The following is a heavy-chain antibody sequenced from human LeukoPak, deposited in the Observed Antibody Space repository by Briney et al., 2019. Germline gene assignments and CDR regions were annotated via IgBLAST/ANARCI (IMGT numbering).Heavy chain of an antibody. V-gene: IGHV4-4*02. CDR3: ARENWAYRSYYDSSGHHDY. Sequence: PSGTLSLTCAVSGGSISSSNWWSWVRQPPGKGLEWIGEIYHSGSTNYNPSLKSRVTISVDKSKNQFSLKLSSVTAADTAVYYCARENWAYRSYYDSSGHHDYWGQGIVVTVSS. D-gene: IGHD3-22*01. J-gene: IGHJ4*02. CDR1: GGSISSSNW. CDR2: IYHSGST.